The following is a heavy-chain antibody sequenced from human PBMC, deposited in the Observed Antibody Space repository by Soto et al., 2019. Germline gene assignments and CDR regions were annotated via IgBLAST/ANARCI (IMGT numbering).Heavy chain of an antibody. CDR3: ARSLGGIVLMVYASWFDP. CDR2: INAGNGNT. CDR1: GYTFTSYA. Sequence: ASVKVSCKASGYTFTSYAMHWVRQAPGQRLEWMGWINAGNGNTKYSQKFQGRVTITRDTSASTAYMELSSLRSEDTAVYYCARSLGGIVLMVYASWFDPWGQGTLVTVSS. D-gene: IGHD2-8*01. J-gene: IGHJ5*02. V-gene: IGHV1-3*01.